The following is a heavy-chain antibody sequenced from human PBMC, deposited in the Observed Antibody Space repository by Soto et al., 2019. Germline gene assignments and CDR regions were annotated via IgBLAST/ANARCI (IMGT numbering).Heavy chain of an antibody. D-gene: IGHD6-19*01. J-gene: IGHJ3*02. CDR2: ISSSGRFI. V-gene: IGHV3-21*01. CDR3: ARSLRAVSALDTFDI. Sequence: EVQLVESGGGLVKPGGSLTLSCAASGFTFSSYSMNWVRQAPGKGLEWVTSISSSGRFIYYTDSVQGRFITSRDNAKNSLILQMNSLRGEDTAVYYGARSLRAVSALDTFDIWGKGTVVTVSS. CDR1: GFTFSSYS.